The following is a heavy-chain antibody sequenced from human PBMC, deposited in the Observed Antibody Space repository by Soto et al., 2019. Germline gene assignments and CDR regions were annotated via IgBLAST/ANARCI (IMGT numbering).Heavy chain of an antibody. J-gene: IGHJ4*02. Sequence: VQLVESGGDVVQPGKSLTLSCGASGFTFSGYGMHWVRQAPGNGLEWVSFVSYDGHNKYYGDSVRGRFTIARDNSKRTLCLHMNSLRKEDTAVYYCTFSDSSEVDHWGQGALVTVSA. V-gene: IGHV3-30*03. D-gene: IGHD6-6*01. CDR2: VSYDGHNK. CDR3: TFSDSSEVDH. CDR1: GFTFSGYG.